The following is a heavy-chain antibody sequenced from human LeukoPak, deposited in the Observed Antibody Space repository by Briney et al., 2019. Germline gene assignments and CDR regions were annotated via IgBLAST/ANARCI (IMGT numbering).Heavy chain of an antibody. J-gene: IGHJ6*03. CDR3: ARVPNYGDFYYYMDV. CDR1: GYTFTSDG. Sequence: ASVKVSCKASGYTFTSDGISWVRQAPGQGLEWMGWISVYNGDTNYAQKFQGRVTMTTDTSTSTAYLELRSLRSDDTAVYYCARVPNYGDFYYYMDVWGKGTTVTISS. CDR2: ISVYNGDT. D-gene: IGHD4-17*01. V-gene: IGHV1-18*01.